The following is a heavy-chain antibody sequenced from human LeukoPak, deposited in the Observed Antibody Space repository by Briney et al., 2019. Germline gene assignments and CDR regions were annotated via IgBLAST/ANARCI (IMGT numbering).Heavy chain of an antibody. CDR1: GYSINSGYY. CDR2: IYYSGST. J-gene: IGHJ3*02. Sequence: SETLSLTCTVSGYSINSGYYWSWIRQPPGKGLEWIGYIYYSGSTNYNPSLKSRVTISVDTSKNQFSLKLSSVTAADTAVYYCAREPNSYSSSWYGDAFDIWGQGTMVTVSS. V-gene: IGHV4-61*01. CDR3: AREPNSYSSSWYGDAFDI. D-gene: IGHD6-13*01.